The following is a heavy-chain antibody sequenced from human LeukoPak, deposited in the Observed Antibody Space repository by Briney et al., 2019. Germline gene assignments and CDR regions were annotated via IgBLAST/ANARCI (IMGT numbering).Heavy chain of an antibody. CDR3: ARERYCSGGNCFVTYYYGMDV. V-gene: IGHV1-46*01. CDR2: INPTGGST. J-gene: IGHJ6*02. Sequence: ASVNVSCKASGYSFTTYYMHWVRQAPGQGLEWMGIINPTGGSTNYAQKFEGRVTMTRDTSTSTVYMELSSLRSEGTAVYYCARERYCSGGNCFVTYYYGMDVWGQGTTVTVSS. D-gene: IGHD2-15*01. CDR1: GYSFTTYY.